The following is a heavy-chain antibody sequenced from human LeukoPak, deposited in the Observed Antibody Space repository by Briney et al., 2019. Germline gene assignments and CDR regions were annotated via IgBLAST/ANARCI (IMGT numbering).Heavy chain of an antibody. CDR3: ARVGEGPSSSWDEDAFDI. CDR2: INPNSGGT. V-gene: IGHV1-2*02. D-gene: IGHD6-13*01. CDR1: GGTFSSYA. Sequence: VASVKVSCKASGGTFSSYAISWVRQAPGQGLEWMGWINPNSGGTNYAQKFQGRVTMTRDTSISTAYMELSRLRSDDTAVYYCARVGEGPSSSWDEDAFDIWGQGTMVTVSS. J-gene: IGHJ3*02.